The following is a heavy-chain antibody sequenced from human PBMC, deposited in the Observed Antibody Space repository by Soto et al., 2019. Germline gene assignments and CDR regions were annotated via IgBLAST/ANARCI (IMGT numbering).Heavy chain of an antibody. CDR3: ARDVSPGSSSWYLDAFDI. V-gene: IGHV3-7*05. CDR1: GFTFGSYW. D-gene: IGHD6-13*01. CDR2: IKRDGSNK. Sequence: EVQLVESGGTLVQPGGSLRLSCEGSGFTFGSYWMTWVRQAPGKGLEWVANIKRDGSNKSYLDSVRGRFTISRDNGKHSLYLQMSSLRAEDTALYYCARDVSPGSSSWYLDAFDIWGQGTMVTVSS. J-gene: IGHJ3*02.